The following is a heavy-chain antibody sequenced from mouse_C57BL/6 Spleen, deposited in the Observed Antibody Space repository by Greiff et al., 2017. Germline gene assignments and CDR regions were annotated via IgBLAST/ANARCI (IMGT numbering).Heavy chain of an antibody. Sequence: QVQLQQPGAELVRPGSSVKLSCKASGYTFTSYWMQWVKQRPGQGLEWIGEIDPSDSYNNYNQKFKGKAQLTVDTTSSTAYMQLSGLTSEDSAVYYCARGFTTVVATPFAYWGQGTLVTVAA. J-gene: IGHJ3*01. CDR1: GYTFTSYW. CDR3: ARGFTTVVATPFAY. D-gene: IGHD1-1*01. CDR2: IDPSDSYN. V-gene: IGHV1-50*01.